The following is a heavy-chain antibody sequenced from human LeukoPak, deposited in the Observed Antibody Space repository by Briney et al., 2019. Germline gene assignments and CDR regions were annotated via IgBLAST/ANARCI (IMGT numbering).Heavy chain of an antibody. CDR2: IKQDGSEK. D-gene: IGHD4-17*01. CDR3: ARDLAYGSNWFDP. CDR1: GFTFSSYW. Sequence: GGSLRLSCAASGFTFSSYWMSWVRQAPGEGLEWVANIKQDGSEKYYVDSVKGRFTISRDNAKNSLYLQMNSLRAEDTAVYYCARDLAYGSNWFDPWGQGTLVTVSS. J-gene: IGHJ5*02. V-gene: IGHV3-7*01.